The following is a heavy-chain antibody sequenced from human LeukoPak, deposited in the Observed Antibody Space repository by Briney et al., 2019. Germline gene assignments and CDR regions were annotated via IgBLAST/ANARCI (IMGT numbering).Heavy chain of an antibody. CDR1: GLTVSSNY. Sequence: PGGSLRLSCAASGLTVSSNYMSWVRQAPGKGLEWVSVMYSGGTTYYADSVKGRFTISRDNSKNTLYLQMSSLRAEDTVVYYCARELGTGMVYFDCWGQGTLVTVSS. V-gene: IGHV3-53*01. D-gene: IGHD5-18*01. CDR3: ARELGTGMVYFDC. J-gene: IGHJ4*02. CDR2: MYSGGTT.